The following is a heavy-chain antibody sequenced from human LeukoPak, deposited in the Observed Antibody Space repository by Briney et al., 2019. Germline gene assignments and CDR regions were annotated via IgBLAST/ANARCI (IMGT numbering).Heavy chain of an antibody. CDR3: ARAVAGTGSFDY. D-gene: IGHD6-19*01. CDR1: GGTYSSYT. V-gene: IGHV1-69*02. Sequence: GASVKVSCKASGGTYSSYTISWVRQAPGQGLEWMGRIIPILGIANYAQKFQGRVTITADKSTSTAYIELSSLRSEDTAVYYCARAVAGTGSFDYWGQGTLVTVSS. J-gene: IGHJ4*02. CDR2: IIPILGIA.